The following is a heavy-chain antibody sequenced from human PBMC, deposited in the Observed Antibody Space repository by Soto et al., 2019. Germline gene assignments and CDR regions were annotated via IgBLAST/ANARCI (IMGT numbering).Heavy chain of an antibody. CDR1: GFTFSSYA. V-gene: IGHV3-30-3*01. Sequence: QVQLVESGGGVVQPGRSLRLSCAASGFTFSSYAMHWVRQAPGKGLEWVAVISYDGSNKYYADSVKGRFTISRDNSKNTLYLQMNSLRAEDTAVYCCASDLSGYYGSGNPWGQGTLVTVSS. CDR2: ISYDGSNK. J-gene: IGHJ5*02. CDR3: ASDLSGYYGSGNP. D-gene: IGHD3-10*01.